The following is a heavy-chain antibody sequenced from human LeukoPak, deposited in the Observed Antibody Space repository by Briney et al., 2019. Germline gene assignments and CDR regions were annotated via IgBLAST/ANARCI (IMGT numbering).Heavy chain of an antibody. CDR3: ARSIVGTTAAFDI. J-gene: IGHJ3*02. CDR2: IYSGGST. D-gene: IGHD1-26*01. Sequence: GESLRLSCAASGLTVSSNYMSWVRHSPGKGLEWVSVIYSGGSTYYANSVKGRFTISRDNSKNTLYLQVNSLRAEDTAVYYCARSIVGTTAAFDIWGQGTMVTVSS. V-gene: IGHV3-66*01. CDR1: GLTVSSNY.